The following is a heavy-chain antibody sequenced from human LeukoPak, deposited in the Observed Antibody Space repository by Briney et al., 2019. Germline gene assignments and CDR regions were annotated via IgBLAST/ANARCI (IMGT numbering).Heavy chain of an antibody. CDR1: GFTVSSNY. CDR3: ARGRQNYGDYPY. J-gene: IGHJ4*02. CDR2: LYYGVST. D-gene: IGHD4-17*01. V-gene: IGHV3-53*01. Sequence: GGSLRLSCAASGFTVSSNYMSWVRQAPGKGLEWVSVLYYGVSTFYKDSVKGRFTTSGDNFKNTVYLQMNSLRAEDTAVCYCARGRQNYGDYPYWGQGTLVTVSS.